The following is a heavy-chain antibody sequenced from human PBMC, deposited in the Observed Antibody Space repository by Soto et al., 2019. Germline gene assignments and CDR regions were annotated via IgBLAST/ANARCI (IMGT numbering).Heavy chain of an antibody. D-gene: IGHD3-10*01. J-gene: IGHJ4*02. V-gene: IGHV3-23*01. Sequence: GGSLRLSCVASGITLSMFDMSWFRQAPGKGLEWVSAIHVEDGGRSTFYAESVKGRFTISSDISKNTLYLQMNSLRVEDTAIYFCADVQWSGLSNCWAQGTLVTSPQ. CDR2: IHVEDGGRST. CDR3: ADVQWSGLSNC. CDR1: GITLSMFD.